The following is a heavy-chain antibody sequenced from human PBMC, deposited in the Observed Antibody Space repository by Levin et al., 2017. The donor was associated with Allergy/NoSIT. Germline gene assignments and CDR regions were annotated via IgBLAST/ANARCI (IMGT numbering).Heavy chain of an antibody. V-gene: IGHV3-30*18. Sequence: GGSLRLSCAASGFTFSSYGMHWVRQAPGKGLEWVAVISYDGSNKYYADSVKGRFTISRDNSKNTLYLQMNSLRAEDTAVYYCAKGDYPYGGNSELLGYWGQGTLVTVSS. J-gene: IGHJ4*02. D-gene: IGHD4-23*01. CDR3: AKGDYPYGGNSELLGY. CDR2: ISYDGSNK. CDR1: GFTFSSYG.